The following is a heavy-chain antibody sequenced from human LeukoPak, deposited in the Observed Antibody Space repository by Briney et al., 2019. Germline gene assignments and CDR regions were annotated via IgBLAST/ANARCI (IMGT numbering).Heavy chain of an antibody. V-gene: IGHV1-2*02. D-gene: IGHD3-10*01. CDR3: AREVDGSGSGSYDY. CDR2: INPNSGGT. CDR1: GYTFTGYY. Sequence: ASVKVFCKASGYTFTGYYMHWVRQAPGQGLEWMGWINPNSGGTNYAQKFQGRVTMTRDTSISTAYMELSRLRSDDTAVYYCAREVDGSGSGSYDYWGQGTLVTVYS. J-gene: IGHJ4*02.